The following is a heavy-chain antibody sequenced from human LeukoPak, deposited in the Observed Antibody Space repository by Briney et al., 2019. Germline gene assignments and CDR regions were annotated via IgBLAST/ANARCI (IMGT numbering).Heavy chain of an antibody. CDR3: AKAQWELPLNYYFDY. CDR1: GFTFSSYA. J-gene: IGHJ4*02. V-gene: IGHV3-23*01. CDR2: ISGSGGST. Sequence: GGSLRLSCAASGFTFSSYAMSWVRQAPGKGLEWVSAISGSGGSTYYADSEKGRFTISRDNSKNTLYLQMNSLRAEDTAVYYCAKAQWELPLNYYFDYWGQGTLVTVSS. D-gene: IGHD1-26*01.